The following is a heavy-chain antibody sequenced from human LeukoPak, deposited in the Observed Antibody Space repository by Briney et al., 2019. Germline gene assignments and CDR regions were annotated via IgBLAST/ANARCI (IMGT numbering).Heavy chain of an antibody. J-gene: IGHJ4*02. CDR1: GYTFTDYY. V-gene: IGHV1-69-2*01. CDR2: VDPEDGET. CDR3: ATGGGATFDY. Sequence: ASVKISCKVSGYTFTDYYMHWVQQAPGKGLEWMGLVDPEDGETIYAEKFQGRVTITADMSTDTAYMELSSLRSEDTAVYYCATGGGATFDYWGQGTLVTVSS. D-gene: IGHD1-26*01.